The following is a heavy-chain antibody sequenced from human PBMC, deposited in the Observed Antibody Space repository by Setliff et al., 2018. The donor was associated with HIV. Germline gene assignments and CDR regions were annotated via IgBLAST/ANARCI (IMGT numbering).Heavy chain of an antibody. Sequence: GGSLRLSCAASGFTSGFTFTNYWMSWVRQAPGKGLEWVANINQNGREKYYVDSVKGRFTISSDNAKDSLYLQMNSLRGEDTAVYYCAGSRGYFVKAEWGQGTLVTVSS. CDR2: INQNGREK. CDR1: GFTSGFTFTNYW. D-gene: IGHD3-22*01. J-gene: IGHJ4*02. CDR3: AGSRGYFVKAE. V-gene: IGHV3-7*01.